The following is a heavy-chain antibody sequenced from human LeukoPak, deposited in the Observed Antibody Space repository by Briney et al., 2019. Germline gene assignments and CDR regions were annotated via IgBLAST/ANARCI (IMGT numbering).Heavy chain of an antibody. D-gene: IGHD6-13*01. CDR1: GFTFSSYA. J-gene: IGHJ4*02. V-gene: IGHV3-30-3*01. CDR2: ISYDGSNK. Sequence: GGSLRLSCAASGFTFSSYAMHWVRHPPGKGLEWVAVISYDGSNKDYADSVKGRFTVSRDNAKNSLYLHMNSLRAEDTALYYCTRNTVAAAGDDWGQGTLVTVSS. CDR3: TRNTVAAAGDD.